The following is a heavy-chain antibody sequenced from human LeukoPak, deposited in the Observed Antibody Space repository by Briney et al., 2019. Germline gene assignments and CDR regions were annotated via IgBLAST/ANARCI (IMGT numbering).Heavy chain of an antibody. CDR1: GFTFSSYA. V-gene: IGHV3-23*01. CDR2: ISGSGGST. D-gene: IGHD2-2*01. Sequence: GGSLRLSCAASGFTFSSYAMGGVRQAPGKGREWVSAISGSGGSTYYADSVKGRFTISRDNSKNTLYLQMNSLRAEDTAVYYCAKGLRRYCSSTSCYLVDYWGQGTLVTVSS. J-gene: IGHJ4*02. CDR3: AKGLRRYCSSTSCYLVDY.